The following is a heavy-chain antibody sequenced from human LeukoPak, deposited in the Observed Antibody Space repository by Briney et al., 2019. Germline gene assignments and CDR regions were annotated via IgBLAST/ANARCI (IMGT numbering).Heavy chain of an antibody. Sequence: ASVKVSCKASGFTFTDYTMHWLRQAPGQRLDWMGWINGGSGNTKYSPEFQGRVTITRDTSASTAYMELSSLRSEDTAVYYCANPRYDSSGYYYVDWGQGTLVTVSS. CDR1: GFTFTDYT. CDR2: INGGSGNT. V-gene: IGHV1-3*01. D-gene: IGHD3-22*01. CDR3: ANPRYDSSGYYYVD. J-gene: IGHJ4*02.